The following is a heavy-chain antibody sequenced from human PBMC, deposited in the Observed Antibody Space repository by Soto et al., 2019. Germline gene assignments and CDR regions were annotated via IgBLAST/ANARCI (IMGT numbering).Heavy chain of an antibody. V-gene: IGHV3-30-3*01. CDR3: ARGLVPRVTIFGVVIRSLPPDY. Sequence: SLRLSCAASGFTFSRYAMHWVRQAPGKGPEWVAVISYDGSNKYYADSVKGRFTISRDNSKNTLYLQMNSLRAEDTAVYYCARGLVPRVTIFGVVIRSLPPDYWGQGTLVTVS. CDR2: ISYDGSNK. J-gene: IGHJ4*02. CDR1: GFTFSRYA. D-gene: IGHD3-3*01.